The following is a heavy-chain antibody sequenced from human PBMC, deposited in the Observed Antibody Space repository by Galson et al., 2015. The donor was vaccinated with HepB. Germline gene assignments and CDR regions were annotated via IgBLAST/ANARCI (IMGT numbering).Heavy chain of an antibody. CDR2: INPNSGDT. CDR1: GYTFTGYY. Sequence: SVKVSCKASGYTFTGYYIHWVRQAPGQGLEWMGRINPNSGDTIYAQKFQGRVTMTRDTSISTAYVGLSRLRSDDTAVYYCARVQRRITVTTLNWGYYYGMDVWGQGTTVTVSS. D-gene: IGHD4-17*01. V-gene: IGHV1-2*06. CDR3: ARVQRRITVTTLNWGYYYGMDV. J-gene: IGHJ6*02.